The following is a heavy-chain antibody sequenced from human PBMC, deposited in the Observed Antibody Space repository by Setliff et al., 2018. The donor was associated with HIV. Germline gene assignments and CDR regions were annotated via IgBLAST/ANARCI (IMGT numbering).Heavy chain of an antibody. V-gene: IGHV1-18*01. J-gene: IGHJ5*02. CDR1: GYTFSNYG. CDR3: VRDWYCSGGSCSNCFDP. Sequence: ASVKVSCKASGYTFSNYGISWLRQAPGQGPEWMGWISGDNGDTNYAQKFQGRLTMTTDTSTSTAFMELRSLSSDDSAVYYCVRDWYCSGGSCSNCFDPWGQGTLVTVSS. CDR2: ISGDNGDT. D-gene: IGHD2-15*01.